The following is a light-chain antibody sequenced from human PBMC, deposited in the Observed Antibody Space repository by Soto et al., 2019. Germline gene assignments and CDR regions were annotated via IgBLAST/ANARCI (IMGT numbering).Light chain of an antibody. CDR1: QSIGGF. CDR3: QQSYSTPLT. V-gene: IGKV1-39*01. J-gene: IGKJ4*01. Sequence: DIQMTQSPSSLSVSVGDRVTITCRASQSIGGFLNWYQQKLGKAPKLLIYAASSLQSWVPSRFSGSGSGPDFTLTISSLQPEDFATYYCQQSYSTPLTFGGGTKVEI. CDR2: AAS.